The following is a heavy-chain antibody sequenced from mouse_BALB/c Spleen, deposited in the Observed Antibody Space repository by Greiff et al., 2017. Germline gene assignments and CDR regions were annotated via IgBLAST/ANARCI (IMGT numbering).Heavy chain of an antibody. J-gene: IGHJ2*01. CDR2: ISDGGSYT. CDR1: GFTFSDYY. V-gene: IGHV5-4*02. CDR3: ARAGTGYYFDY. D-gene: IGHD3-3*01. Sequence: DVKLVESGGGLVKPGGSLKLSCAASGFTFSDYYMYWVRQTPEKRLEWVATISDGGSYTYYPDSVKGRFTISRDNAKNNLYLQMSSLKSEDTAMYYCARAGTGYYFDYWGQGTTLTVSS.